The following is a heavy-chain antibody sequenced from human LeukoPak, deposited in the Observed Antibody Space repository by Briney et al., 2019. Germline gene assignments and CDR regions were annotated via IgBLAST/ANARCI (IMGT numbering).Heavy chain of an antibody. CDR3: GRAFPPLRTSSAGDL. CDR2: ISGRSSHT. D-gene: IGHD3-16*01. V-gene: IGHV3-21*06. Sequence: GGSLRLSCAASGFIFSSYDMNWIRQAPGKGLEWISAISGRSSHTYYGDSVKGRFSISRDNAKNLLYLQMNGLGAEDTAVYYCGRAFPPLRTSSAGDLWGQGTLVTVSS. CDR1: GFIFSSYD. J-gene: IGHJ4*02.